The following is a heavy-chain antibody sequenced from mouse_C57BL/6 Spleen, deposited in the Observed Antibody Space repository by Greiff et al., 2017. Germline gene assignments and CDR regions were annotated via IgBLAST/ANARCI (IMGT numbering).Heavy chain of an antibody. Sequence: QVQLQQSGPELVKPGASVKISCKASGYAFSSSWMNWVKQRPGKGLEWIGRIYPGDGDTNYNGKFKGKATLTADKSSSTAYMQLSSLTSEDSAVYFCARTAYYGNRPWFAYWGQGALVTVSA. D-gene: IGHD1-1*01. CDR3: ARTAYYGNRPWFAY. J-gene: IGHJ3*01. CDR2: IYPGDGDT. CDR1: GYAFSSSW. V-gene: IGHV1-82*01.